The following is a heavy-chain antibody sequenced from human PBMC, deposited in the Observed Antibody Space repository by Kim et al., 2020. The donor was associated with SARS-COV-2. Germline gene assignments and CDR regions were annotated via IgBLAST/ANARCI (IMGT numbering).Heavy chain of an antibody. Sequence: SETLSLTCTVSGGSISSYYWSWIRQPPGKGLEWIGYIYYSGSTNYNPSLKSRVTISVDTSKNQFSLKLSSVTAADTAVYYCARWAPWSYYGSVVSGPFDYWGQGTLVTVSS. CDR3: ARWAPWSYYGSVVSGPFDY. CDR1: GGSISSYY. CDR2: IYYSGST. D-gene: IGHD1-26*01. J-gene: IGHJ4*02. V-gene: IGHV4-59*01.